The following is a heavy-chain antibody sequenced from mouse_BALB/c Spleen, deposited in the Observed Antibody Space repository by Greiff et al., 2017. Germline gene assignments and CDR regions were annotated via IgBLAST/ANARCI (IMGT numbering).Heavy chain of an antibody. J-gene: IGHJ3*01. CDR3: ARSGFGNPAWFAY. D-gene: IGHD2-1*01. Sequence: VQLQQSGPELVRPGVSVKISCKGSGYTFTDYAMHWVKQSHAKSLEWIGVISTYYGNTNYNQKFKGKATMTVDKSSSTAYMELARLTSEDSAIYYCARSGFGNPAWFAYWGQGTLVTVSA. CDR1: GYTFTDYA. CDR2: ISTYYGNT. V-gene: IGHV1-67*01.